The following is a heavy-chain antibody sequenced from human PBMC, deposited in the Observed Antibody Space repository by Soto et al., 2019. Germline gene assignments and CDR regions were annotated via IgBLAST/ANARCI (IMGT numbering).Heavy chain of an antibody. CDR3: ARGQYFSDSSGYDDY. CDR2: LNPTSGNR. D-gene: IGHD3-22*01. J-gene: IGHJ4*02. V-gene: IGHV1-8*02. CDR1: GYTFTTYD. Sequence: GASVKVSCKASGYTFTTYDIHWVRQAACQGLVWMGWLNPTSGNRGYAQRFQGRVTMTRDTSISTAYMELRHLRSEDTAVYYCARGQYFSDSSGYDDYWGQGTKVTVSS.